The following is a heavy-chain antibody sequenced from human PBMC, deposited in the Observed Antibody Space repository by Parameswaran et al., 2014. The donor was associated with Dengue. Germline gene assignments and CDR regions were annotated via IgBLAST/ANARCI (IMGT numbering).Heavy chain of an antibody. J-gene: IGHJ4*02. V-gene: IGHV3-7*03. D-gene: IGHD3-22*01. CDR2: IKEDGSEK. Sequence: VRQDARERGLEWVADIKEDGSEKHYGDSVKGRFTITRDNSKNSLYLQTNSLRAEDTAIYYCTRNYFDGSSPFDYWGQGTLVTVSS. CDR3: TRNYFDGSSPFDY.